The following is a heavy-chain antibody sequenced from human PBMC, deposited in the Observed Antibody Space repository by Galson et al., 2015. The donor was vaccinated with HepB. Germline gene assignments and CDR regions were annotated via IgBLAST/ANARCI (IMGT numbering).Heavy chain of an antibody. CDR2: ISSSSSYI. V-gene: IGHV3-21*01. D-gene: IGHD3-3*02. Sequence: LRLSCAASGFTFSSYSMNWVRQAPGKGLEWVSSISSSSSYIYYADSVKGRFTISRDNAKNSLYLQMNSLRAEDTAVYYCASHHFPSSAPFMDAFDIWGQGTMVTVSS. CDR3: ASHHFPSSAPFMDAFDI. J-gene: IGHJ3*02. CDR1: GFTFSSYS.